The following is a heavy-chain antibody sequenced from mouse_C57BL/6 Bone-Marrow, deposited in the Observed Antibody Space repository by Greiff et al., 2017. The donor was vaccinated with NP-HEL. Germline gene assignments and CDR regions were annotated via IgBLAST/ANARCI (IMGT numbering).Heavy chain of an antibody. CDR2: ISDGGSYT. J-gene: IGHJ3*01. CDR3: ARSHYSNYVEFAY. D-gene: IGHD2-5*01. Sequence: EVKLVESGGGLVKPGGSLKLSCAASGFTFSSYAMSWVRQTPEKRLEWVATISDGGSYTYYPDNVKGRFTISRDNAKNNLYLQMSHLKSEDTAMYYCARSHYSNYVEFAYWGQGTLVTVSA. V-gene: IGHV5-4*03. CDR1: GFTFSSYA.